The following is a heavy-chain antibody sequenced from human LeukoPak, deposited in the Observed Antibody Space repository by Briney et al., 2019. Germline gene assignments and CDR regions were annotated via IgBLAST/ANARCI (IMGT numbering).Heavy chain of an antibody. CDR3: AREGILVVGPQDWYHYYGMDV. Sequence: GGSLRLSRAATGFTFSSYAMSWVRQAPGKGLEWVSTISGGGANTHYADSVKGRFTISRDNSKNTLYLQMNSLRAEDTAVYYCAREGILVVGPQDWYHYYGMDVWGQGTTVTVSS. J-gene: IGHJ6*02. CDR2: ISGGGANT. V-gene: IGHV3-23*01. CDR1: GFTFSSYA. D-gene: IGHD2-15*01.